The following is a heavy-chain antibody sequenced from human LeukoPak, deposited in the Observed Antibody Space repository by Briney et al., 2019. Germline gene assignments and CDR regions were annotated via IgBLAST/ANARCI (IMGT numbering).Heavy chain of an antibody. CDR1: GGTFSSYA. CDR3: ARDAYYDSSGYYFDY. Sequence: SVKVSCKASGGTFSSYAISWVRQAPGQGLEWMGRIIPILGIANYAQKFQGRVTITADKSTSTAYMELSSLRSEDTAVYYCARDAYYDSSGYYFDYWGQGTLVTVSS. D-gene: IGHD3-22*01. CDR2: IIPILGIA. J-gene: IGHJ4*02. V-gene: IGHV1-69*04.